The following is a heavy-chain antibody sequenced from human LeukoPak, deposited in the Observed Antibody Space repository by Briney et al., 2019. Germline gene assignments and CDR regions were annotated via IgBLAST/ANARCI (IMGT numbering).Heavy chain of an antibody. CDR1: GYSFTSYW. CDR2: IYPGDSDT. Sequence: HGESLKISCKGSGYSFTSYWIGWVRQMPGKGLEWMGIIYPGDSDTRYSPSFQGQVTISADKSISTAYLQWSSLKALDTAMYYCARRVMYYYDSSGYPFDYWGQGTLVTVSS. J-gene: IGHJ4*02. D-gene: IGHD3-22*01. V-gene: IGHV5-51*01. CDR3: ARRVMYYYDSSGYPFDY.